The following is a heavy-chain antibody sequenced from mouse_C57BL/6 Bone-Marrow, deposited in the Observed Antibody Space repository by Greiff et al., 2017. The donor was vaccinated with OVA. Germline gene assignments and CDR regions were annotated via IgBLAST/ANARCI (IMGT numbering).Heavy chain of an antibody. CDR1: GYSITSGYY. Sequence: EVKLMESGPGLVKPSQSLSLTCSVTGYSITSGYYWNWIRQFPGNKLEWMGYISYDGSNNYNPSLKNRISITRDTSKNQFFLKLNSVTTEDTATYYCAKYGNYGTYWGQGTLVTVSA. V-gene: IGHV3-6*01. D-gene: IGHD2-10*02. CDR2: ISYDGSN. J-gene: IGHJ3*01. CDR3: AKYGNYGTY.